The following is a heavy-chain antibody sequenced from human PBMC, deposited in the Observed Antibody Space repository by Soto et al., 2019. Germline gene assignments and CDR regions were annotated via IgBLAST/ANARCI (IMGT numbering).Heavy chain of an antibody. CDR1: GYTFTSYG. V-gene: IGHV1-18*01. J-gene: IGHJ5*02. Sequence: ASVKVSCKASGYTFTSYGISWVRQAPGQGLEWMGWISAYNGNTNYAQKLQGRVTMTTDTSTSTAYMELRSLRSDDTAVYYCARGQGLGTVGGWFDPWGQGTLVTVPP. CDR2: ISAYNGNT. D-gene: IGHD4-4*01. CDR3: ARGQGLGTVGGWFDP.